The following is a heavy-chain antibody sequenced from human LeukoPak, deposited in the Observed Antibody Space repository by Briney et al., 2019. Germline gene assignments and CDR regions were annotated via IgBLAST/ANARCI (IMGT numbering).Heavy chain of an antibody. Sequence: PGGSLRLSCAASGFTFSSYGMHWVRQAPGKGLEWVAVIWYDGSNKYYADSVKGRFTISRDNSKNTLYLQMNSLRAEDTAVYYCARDPGRGVGAPGGYYYYYGMDVWGQGTTVTVSS. D-gene: IGHD1-26*01. CDR1: GFTFSSYG. V-gene: IGHV3-33*01. CDR2: IWYDGSNK. J-gene: IGHJ6*02. CDR3: ARDPGRGVGAPGGYYYYYGMDV.